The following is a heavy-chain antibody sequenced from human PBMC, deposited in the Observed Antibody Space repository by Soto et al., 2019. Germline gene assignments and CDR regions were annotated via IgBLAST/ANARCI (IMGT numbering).Heavy chain of an antibody. CDR2: ISSSSNSI. J-gene: IGHJ4*02. D-gene: IGHD2-2*01. V-gene: IGHV3-48*04. CDR1: GFTFSSYS. CDR3: AREVDWDIVVVPAAQTDY. Sequence: GGSLRLSCAASGFTFSSYSMNWVRQAPGKGLEWVSYISSSSNSIYYADSVKGRFTISRDNAKNSLYLQMNSLRAEDTAVYYCAREVDWDIVVVPAAQTDYWGQGTLVTVSS.